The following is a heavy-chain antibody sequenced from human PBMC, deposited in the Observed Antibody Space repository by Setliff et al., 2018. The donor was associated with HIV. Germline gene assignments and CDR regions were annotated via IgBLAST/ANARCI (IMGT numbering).Heavy chain of an antibody. Sequence: ASVKVSCKASGYTFTDFYMHWVRQAPGQGLEWLGWINPNSGGTNYAQKFQGRVTMTRDTSITTAYMELSGLRSDDTAVYYCARVGSRTIWFLLDYWGQGTLVTVSS. CDR1: GYTFTDFY. CDR3: ARVGSRTIWFLLDY. D-gene: IGHD3-10*01. V-gene: IGHV1-2*02. CDR2: INPNSGGT. J-gene: IGHJ4*02.